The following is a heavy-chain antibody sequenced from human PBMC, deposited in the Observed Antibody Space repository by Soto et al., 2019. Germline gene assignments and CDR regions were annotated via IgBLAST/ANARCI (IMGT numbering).Heavy chain of an antibody. CDR3: ARDPYDSRFLTL. CDR2: IIPIFGTA. D-gene: IGHD3-22*01. V-gene: IGHV1-69*01. J-gene: IGHJ4*02. CDR1: GGTFSSYA. Sequence: ASVKVSCKTSGGTFSSYAISWVRQAPGQGLEWMGGIIPIFGTANYAQKFQGRVTITADESTSTAYMELSSLRSEDTAVYYCARDPYDSRFLTLWGQGTLVTVSS.